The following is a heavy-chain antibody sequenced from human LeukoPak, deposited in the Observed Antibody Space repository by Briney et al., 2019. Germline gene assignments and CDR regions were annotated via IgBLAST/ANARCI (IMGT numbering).Heavy chain of an antibody. J-gene: IGHJ5*02. CDR2: VAYSGSS. CDR1: GDSLNTYY. CDR3: ARVVRGVVTSNWFDP. D-gene: IGHD2-21*02. V-gene: IGHV4-59*01. Sequence: PSETLSLTCTVSGDSLNTYYWTWIRQTPGKGLEWIGFVAYSGSSNYNPSLKSRVSISIDTSKNQLSLALTSVTPADTAVYYCARVVRGVVTSNWFDPWGQGTLVTVSS.